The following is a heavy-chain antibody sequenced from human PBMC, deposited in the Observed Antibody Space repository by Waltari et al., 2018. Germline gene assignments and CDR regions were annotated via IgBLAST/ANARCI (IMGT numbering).Heavy chain of an antibody. CDR1: GYSISSGYY. Sequence: QVQLQESGPGLVRPSEPLSLACTVSGYSISSGYYWGWSRQPPGKGLEWSGTIYHRGTTHYGPSRKGRVTMSVDTSKNQFSLKLSSVTAADTAVYYCARVPSNYGDHVLFDYWGQGTLVTVSS. CDR2: IYHRGTT. CDR3: ARVPSNYGDHVLFDY. V-gene: IGHV4-38-2*02. J-gene: IGHJ4*02. D-gene: IGHD4-17*01.